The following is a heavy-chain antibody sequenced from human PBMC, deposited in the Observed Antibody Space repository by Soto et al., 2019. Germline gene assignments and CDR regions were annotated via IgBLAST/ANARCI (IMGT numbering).Heavy chain of an antibody. CDR3: ARAVAVPADFDY. CDR2: SNAGNGNT. J-gene: IGHJ4*02. D-gene: IGHD6-19*01. V-gene: IGHV1-3*05. Sequence: QVQLVQSGAEEKKPGASVKVSCKASGYTFTAYAMHWVRQAPGQGLEWMGWSNAGNGNTKYSQKFQGRLTITRDTSARTAYKELSSRRSQDPAAYYCARAVAVPADFDYWAQVTLVTVSS. CDR1: GYTFTAYA.